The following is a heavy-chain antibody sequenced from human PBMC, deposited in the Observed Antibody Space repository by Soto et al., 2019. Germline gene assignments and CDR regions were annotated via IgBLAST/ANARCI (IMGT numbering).Heavy chain of an antibody. D-gene: IGHD6-6*01. CDR1: GFSVSNYA. CDR2: VTGGGSST. Sequence: HPGESLRLSCAASGFSVSNYAMTWVRQAPGKGLEWVSAVTGGGSSTFYAASVKGRFTVSRDNSRKTLYLQMTSLRAEDAAVYYCAKFSATSVYDISSAPDYWGQGTLVTVSS. V-gene: IGHV3-23*01. J-gene: IGHJ4*02. CDR3: AKFSATSVYDISSAPDY.